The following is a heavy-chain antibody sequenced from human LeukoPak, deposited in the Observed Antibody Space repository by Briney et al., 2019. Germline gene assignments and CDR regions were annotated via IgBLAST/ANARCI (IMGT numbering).Heavy chain of an antibody. D-gene: IGHD1-1*01. CDR1: GYTFTSYD. Sequence: ASVKVSCKASGYTFTSYDINWVRQATGQGLEWMGWMNPNSGNTGYAQKFQGRVTMSRNTSISTAYMELSSLRSEDTAVYYCARARRSGLEAVDYWGQGTLVTVSS. CDR2: MNPNSGNT. CDR3: ARARRSGLEAVDY. J-gene: IGHJ4*02. V-gene: IGHV1-8*01.